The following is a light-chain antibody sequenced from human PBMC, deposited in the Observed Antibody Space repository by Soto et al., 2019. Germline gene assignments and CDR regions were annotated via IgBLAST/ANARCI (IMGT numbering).Light chain of an antibody. CDR1: QSVGNS. V-gene: IGKV3-11*01. CDR2: DAS. J-gene: IGKJ4*01. CDR3: QQRRNWPLT. Sequence: EIVLTQSPDTLSLSPGEGATLSCRASQSVGNSFAWYQQKAGQAPRLLIYDASKRATGVPARFSGSGSGTDFTRTISSLEPEDFAVYSCQQRRNWPLTFGGGTNIEIK.